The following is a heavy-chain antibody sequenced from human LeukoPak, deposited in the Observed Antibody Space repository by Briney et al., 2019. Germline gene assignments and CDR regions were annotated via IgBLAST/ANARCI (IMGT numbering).Heavy chain of an antibody. V-gene: IGHV4-34*01. Sequence: SETLSFTCAVYGGSFSGYYWSWIRQPPGKGLEWIGEINPSGSTNYNPSLKSRVTISVDTSKNQFSLELSSVTAADTAVYYCARRLTLAAAGTVYFDYWGQGTLVTVSS. CDR3: ARRLTLAAAGTVYFDY. CDR2: INPSGST. D-gene: IGHD6-13*01. CDR1: GGSFSGYY. J-gene: IGHJ4*02.